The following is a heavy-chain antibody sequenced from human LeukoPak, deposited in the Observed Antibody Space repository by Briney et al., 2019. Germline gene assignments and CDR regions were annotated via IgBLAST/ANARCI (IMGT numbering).Heavy chain of an antibody. CDR1: GYTFTSNG. CDR2: ISAYNGNT. J-gene: IGHJ4*02. CDR3: ARAGQLIMITFGGDPFYFDY. V-gene: IGHV1-18*01. Sequence: ASVKVSCKASGYTFTSNGISWVRQAPGQGLEWMGWISAYNGNTNYAQKLQGRVTMTTDTSTSTAYMELRSLRSDDTAVYYCARAGQLIMITFGGDPFYFDYWGQGTLVTVSS. D-gene: IGHD3-16*01.